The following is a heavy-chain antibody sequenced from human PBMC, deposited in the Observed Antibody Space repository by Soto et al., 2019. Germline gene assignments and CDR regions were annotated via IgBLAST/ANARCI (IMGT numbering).Heavy chain of an antibody. CDR3: ARDRIIEAAGIGGSFDY. CDR1: GYTFTSYA. D-gene: IGHD6-13*01. J-gene: IGHJ4*02. CDR2: INAGNGNT. V-gene: IGHV1-3*01. Sequence: ASVKVSCKDSGYTFTSYAMHWVRQAPGQRLEWMGWINAGNGNTKYSQKFQGRVTITRDTSASTAYMELSSLRSEDTAVYYCARDRIIEAAGIGGSFDYSGPGTLVTVYS.